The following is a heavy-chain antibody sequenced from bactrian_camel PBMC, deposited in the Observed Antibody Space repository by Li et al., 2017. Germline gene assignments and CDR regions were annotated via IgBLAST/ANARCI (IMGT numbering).Heavy chain of an antibody. CDR2: IYSDGRKT. CDR1: GFTFSTYY. V-gene: IGHV3-2*01. D-gene: IGHD6*01. CDR3: ALPSSNSWFVTSVFHH. J-gene: IGHJ4*01. Sequence: QLVESGGGSVQAGGSLRLSCAASGFTFSTYYMNWVRQAPGKGLEWVSSIYSDGRKTYYSDSVKGRFTISRDNAKNTVYLQMNSLKSEDTALYYCALPSSNSWFVTSVFHHWGQGTQVTVS.